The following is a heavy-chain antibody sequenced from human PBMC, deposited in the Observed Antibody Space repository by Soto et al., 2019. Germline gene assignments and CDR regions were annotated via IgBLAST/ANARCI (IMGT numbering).Heavy chain of an antibody. J-gene: IGHJ3*02. Sequence: GGSLRLSCAASGFTFSTYEMNWVRQAPGKGLEWVSYISSSGYTIYYADSVKGRFTISRDNAKNSLYLQMNSVRAEDTAVYYCATRAGGGGAFDIWGQGTMVTVSS. CDR3: ATRAGGGGAFDI. V-gene: IGHV3-48*03. CDR1: GFTFSTYE. CDR2: ISSSGYTI. D-gene: IGHD3-10*01.